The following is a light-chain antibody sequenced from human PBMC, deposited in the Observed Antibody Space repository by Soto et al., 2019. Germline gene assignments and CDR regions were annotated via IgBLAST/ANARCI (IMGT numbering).Light chain of an antibody. V-gene: IGLV1-47*02. Sequence: QSVLTQSPSASGTPGQKIIISCSGSSSNIGSNAVYWYQQVPGSAPRLLMHSNDQRPSGVPDRFSGSRSGTSASLAVSGLRSEDEADYYCSAWDDSLGGYVFGTGTKLTVL. CDR3: SAWDDSLGGYV. J-gene: IGLJ1*01. CDR1: SSNIGSNA. CDR2: SND.